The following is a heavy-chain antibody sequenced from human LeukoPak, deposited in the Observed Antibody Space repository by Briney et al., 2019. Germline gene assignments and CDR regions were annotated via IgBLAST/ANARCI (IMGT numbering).Heavy chain of an antibody. CDR3: ANRMSF. D-gene: IGHD3-10*01. Sequence: GGSLRLSCAASGVNVSSDYMSWVRQAPGKGLEWVSLIYSGGNPYYADSVKGRFTIYRHNTKNTPYLQMTNLRTEDTAIYYCANRMSFGGPGTLVTVSS. CDR1: GVNVSSDY. V-gene: IGHV3-53*04. CDR2: IYSGGNP. J-gene: IGHJ4*02.